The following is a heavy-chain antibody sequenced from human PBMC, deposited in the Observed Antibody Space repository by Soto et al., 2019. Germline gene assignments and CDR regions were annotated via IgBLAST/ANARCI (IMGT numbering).Heavy chain of an antibody. CDR2: ISAYNGNT. CDR3: ARDNPVVITFGGGVAFDI. CDR1: GYTFTSYG. J-gene: IGHJ3*02. D-gene: IGHD3-16*01. V-gene: IGHV1-18*01. Sequence: ASVKVSCKASGYTFTSYGISWVRQAPGQGLEWMGWISAYNGNTNYAQKLQGRVTMTTDTSTSTAYMELRSLRSDDTAVYYCARDNPVVITFGGGVAFDIWGQGTVVTVSS.